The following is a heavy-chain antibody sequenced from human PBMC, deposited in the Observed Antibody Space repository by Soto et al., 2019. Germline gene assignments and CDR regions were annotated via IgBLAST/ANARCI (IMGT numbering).Heavy chain of an antibody. CDR1: GFTFTSSA. CDR2: IGVGSGNT. J-gene: IGHJ4*02. CDR3: ASSGYSSGWCDY. D-gene: IGHD6-19*01. V-gene: IGHV1-58*02. Sequence: GASVKVSCKASGFTFTSSAMQWVRQARGQGLEWIGWIGVGSGNTNYAQKLQGRVTMTTDTSTSTAYMELRSLRSDDTAVYYCASSGYSSGWCDYWGQGTLVTVSS.